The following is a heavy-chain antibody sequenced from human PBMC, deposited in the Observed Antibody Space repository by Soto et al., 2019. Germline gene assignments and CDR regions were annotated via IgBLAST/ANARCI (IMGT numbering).Heavy chain of an antibody. CDR2: MYYRGST. Sequence: QIPLQESGPGLVKPSQTLSLTCTVSGGSVSSGDFYWSWIRQPPGKGLEWIVYMYYRGSTHYNPSLEVQIAISVDTSKNQFSLKLSSVTAADTAVYYCARVTKRYYSYYDAMDVWGQGTTVTGSS. V-gene: IGHV4-30-4*01. CDR1: GGSVSSGDFY. CDR3: ARVTKRYYSYYDAMDV. J-gene: IGHJ6*02.